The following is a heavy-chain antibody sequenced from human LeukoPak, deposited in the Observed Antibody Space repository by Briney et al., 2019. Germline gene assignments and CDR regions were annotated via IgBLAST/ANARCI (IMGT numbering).Heavy chain of an antibody. V-gene: IGHV3-23*01. CDR1: GFTFSSYA. CDR3: ARDPSSDYYYYYYMDV. CDR2: ISGSGGST. Sequence: GGSLRLSCAASGFTFSSYAMSWVRQAPGKGLEWVSAISGSGGSTYYADSVKGRFTISRDNSKNSLYLQMNSLRAEDTAVYYCARDPSSDYYYYYYMDVWGKGTTVTISS. D-gene: IGHD6-6*01. J-gene: IGHJ6*03.